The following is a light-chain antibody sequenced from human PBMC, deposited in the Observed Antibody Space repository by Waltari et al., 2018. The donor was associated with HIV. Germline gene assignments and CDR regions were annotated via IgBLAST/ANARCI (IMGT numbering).Light chain of an antibody. V-gene: IGLV2-8*01. Sequence: QSALTQPPSASGSPGPSVTISCTGTRSDVGRYDYVSWYQQHPGKAPKLLIFEVNKRPSGVPDRFSGSKSGNTASLTVSGLQAEDKAEYSCSSYAGINPVVFGGGTKLTVL. J-gene: IGLJ2*01. CDR2: EVN. CDR3: SSYAGINPVV. CDR1: RSDVGRYDY.